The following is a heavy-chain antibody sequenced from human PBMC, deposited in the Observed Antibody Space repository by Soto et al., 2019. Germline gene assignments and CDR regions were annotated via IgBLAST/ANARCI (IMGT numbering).Heavy chain of an antibody. D-gene: IGHD2-15*01. CDR1: GYNFSSYW. CDR3: ARHEFCSGGSCYSSYYYGMDV. V-gene: IGHV5-51*01. Sequence: PGESLKISCKGSGYNFSSYWIAWVRQMPGKGLEWMGIIYPDDSDARYSPSFQGQVTISADKSASTAYLQWTSLKASDTAMYHCARHEFCSGGSCYSSYYYGMDVWGQGTTVTVSS. CDR2: IYPDDSDA. J-gene: IGHJ6*02.